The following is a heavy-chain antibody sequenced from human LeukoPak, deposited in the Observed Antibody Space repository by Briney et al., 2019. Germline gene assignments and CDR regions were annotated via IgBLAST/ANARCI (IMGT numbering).Heavy chain of an antibody. J-gene: IGHJ4*02. CDR1: VGSIRSYY. Sequence: SETLSLTCTVSVGSIRSYYWSWIRQPPGRGLEWIGYMYYSRSTNYNPSLKSRVTISVDTSKNQFSLKLSSVTAADTAVYYCARGLSYDYLWGSYVAFDYWGQGTLVTASS. CDR2: MYYSRST. D-gene: IGHD3-16*01. CDR3: ARGLSYDYLWGSYVAFDY. V-gene: IGHV4-59*01.